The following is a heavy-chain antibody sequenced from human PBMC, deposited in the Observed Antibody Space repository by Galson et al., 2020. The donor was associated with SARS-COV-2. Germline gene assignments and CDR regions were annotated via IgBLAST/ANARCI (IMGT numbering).Heavy chain of an antibody. V-gene: IGHV3-53*01. CDR3: ARLGDSSGYYLDY. Sequence: GESLKISCAVSGFNVSSNHMTWVRQTPAKGLEWVSVIYADHNTYYADSVQGRFTVSRDNFKNTLHLQMNNLKAEDTALYYCARLGDSSGYYLDYWGPGTLVTVSS. CDR2: IYADHNT. D-gene: IGHD3-22*01. J-gene: IGHJ4*02. CDR1: GFNVSSNH.